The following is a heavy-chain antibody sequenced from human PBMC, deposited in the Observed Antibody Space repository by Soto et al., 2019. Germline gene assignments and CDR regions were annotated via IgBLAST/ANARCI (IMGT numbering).Heavy chain of an antibody. CDR3: ARQLAYCGGDCYTEPIEY. CDR2: VNPRSGDT. V-gene: IGHV1-2*02. Sequence: ASVKVSCKASGYTFINYYIHWVRQAPGQGLEWMGWVNPRSGDTNYAQKFQGRVTMTRDTSISTAYMELSRLRSDDTAVYYCARQLAYCGGDCYTEPIEYWGQGTLVTVSS. CDR1: GYTFINYY. J-gene: IGHJ4*02. D-gene: IGHD2-21*02.